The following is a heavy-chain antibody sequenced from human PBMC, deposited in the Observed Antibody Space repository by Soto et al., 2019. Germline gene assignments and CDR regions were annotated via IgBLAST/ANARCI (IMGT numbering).Heavy chain of an antibody. Sequence: EVPLVESGGGLVQPGGSLRLSCADSGFIISSNWMHWVRQAPGKGLVWVSRINSDGSTTSYADSVKGRFTISRDNAKNTLYLQMNSLRAEDTAVYYCARGPSGWYGFDYWGQGTLVTVSS. CDR1: GFIISSNW. D-gene: IGHD6-19*01. J-gene: IGHJ4*02. CDR3: ARGPSGWYGFDY. CDR2: INSDGSTT. V-gene: IGHV3-74*01.